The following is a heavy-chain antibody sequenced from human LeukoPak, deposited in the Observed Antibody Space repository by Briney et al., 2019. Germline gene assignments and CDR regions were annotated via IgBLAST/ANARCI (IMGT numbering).Heavy chain of an antibody. J-gene: IGHJ4*02. Sequence: GGSLRLSCAASGFTFSNYAITWARQPPGKGLEWVSVISGSGDDTYYADSVKGRFTISRDNSKITVYLQMSSLRAEDTAVYYCAKPHYSGSGSHSREDYWGQGTLVTVSS. D-gene: IGHD3-10*01. CDR2: ISGSGDDT. CDR3: AKPHYSGSGSHSREDY. CDR1: GFTFSNYA. V-gene: IGHV3-23*01.